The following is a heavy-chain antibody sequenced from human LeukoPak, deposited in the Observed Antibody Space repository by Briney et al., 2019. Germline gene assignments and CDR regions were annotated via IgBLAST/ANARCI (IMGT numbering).Heavy chain of an antibody. CDR1: GGSISSYY. J-gene: IGHJ4*02. D-gene: IGHD6-13*01. CDR2: IDHRGRT. CDR3: ARKSIVDAGRKPYDY. Sequence: SETLSLTCTVSGGSISSYYWSWIRQSPGKGLEWIGEIDHRGRTNSNASLKSRVTVSVDTSKNQFSPRLSSVTAADTAVYYCARKSIVDAGRKPYDYWDQGTLVTVSS. V-gene: IGHV4-34*01.